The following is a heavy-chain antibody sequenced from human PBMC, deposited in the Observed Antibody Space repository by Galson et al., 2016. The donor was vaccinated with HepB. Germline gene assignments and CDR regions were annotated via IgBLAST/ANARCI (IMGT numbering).Heavy chain of an antibody. J-gene: IGHJ4*02. CDR1: GFTFDDYA. V-gene: IGHV3-9*01. D-gene: IGHD3-10*01. Sequence: SLRLSCAASGFTFDDYAMNWVRQAPGKGLEWVSGISGNSGSIGYEDSVKGRFTISRANAKNSMYLQMKSLSAEDTDLYYCAKDMTAMVRGVMHYWGQGTLVTVSS. CDR2: ISGNSGSI. CDR3: AKDMTAMVRGVMHY.